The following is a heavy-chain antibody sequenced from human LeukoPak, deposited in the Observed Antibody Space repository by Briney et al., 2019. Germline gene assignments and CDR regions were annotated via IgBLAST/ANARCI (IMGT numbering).Heavy chain of an antibody. CDR3: ARARSTYYYDSSGYYRPAASAAFDY. CDR1: GYTFTSYG. CDR2: ISAYNGNT. Sequence: ASVKVSCKASGYTFTSYGISWVRQAPGQGLEWMGWISAYNGNTNYAQKLQGKVTMTTDTSTSTAYMELRSLRSDDTAVYYCARARSTYYYDSSGYYRPAASAAFDYWGQGTLVTVSS. D-gene: IGHD3-22*01. J-gene: IGHJ4*02. V-gene: IGHV1-18*01.